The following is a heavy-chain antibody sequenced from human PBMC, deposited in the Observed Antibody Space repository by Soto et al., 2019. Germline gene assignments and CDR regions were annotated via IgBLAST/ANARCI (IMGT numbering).Heavy chain of an antibody. CDR2: MNPNSGNA. V-gene: IGHV1-8*01. CDR3: ARDAGVAVAGDFDY. D-gene: IGHD6-19*01. J-gene: IGHJ4*02. Sequence: ASVKVSCKASGYTFTSYDINWVRQATGQGLEWMGWMNPNSGNAGYAQKFQGRVTMTRNTSISTAYMELSSLRSEDTAVYYCARDAGVAVAGDFDYWGQGTLVTVSS. CDR1: GYTFTSYD.